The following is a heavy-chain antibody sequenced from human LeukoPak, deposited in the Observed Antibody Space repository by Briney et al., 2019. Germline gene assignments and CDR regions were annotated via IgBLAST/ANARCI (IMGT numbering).Heavy chain of an antibody. CDR1: GLTVSSEY. CDR2: INSGGST. J-gene: IGHJ5*02. CDR3: ARNWFDP. Sequence: GGSLIHSCAAPGLTVSSEYMSSVRRAPGKGLEWVSYINSGGSTHYADSVNGRFTISRDKSKNTVYLQMNNLRFEDTAMYYCARNWFDPWGQGALVTVSS. V-gene: IGHV3-53*05.